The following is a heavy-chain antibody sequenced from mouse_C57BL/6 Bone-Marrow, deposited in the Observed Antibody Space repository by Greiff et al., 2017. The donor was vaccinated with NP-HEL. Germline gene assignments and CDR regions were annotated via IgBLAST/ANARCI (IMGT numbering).Heavy chain of an antibody. J-gene: IGHJ2*01. V-gene: IGHV1-81*01. CDR1: GYTFTSYG. CDR2: IYPRSGNT. D-gene: IGHD1-1*01. Sequence: QVQLKESGAELARPGASVKLSCKASGYTFTSYGISWVKQRTGQGLEWIGEIYPRSGNTYYNEKFKGKATLTADKSSSTAYMELRSLTSEDSAVYFCARGRPLIVYSDWGQGTTLTVSS. CDR3: ARGRPLIVYSD.